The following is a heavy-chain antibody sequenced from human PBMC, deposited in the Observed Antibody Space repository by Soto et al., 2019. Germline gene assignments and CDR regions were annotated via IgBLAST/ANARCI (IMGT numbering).Heavy chain of an antibody. D-gene: IGHD1-26*01. J-gene: IGHJ4*02. Sequence: ASVKVSCKASGGTFSSYAISWVRQAPGQGLEWMGGIIPIFGTANYAQKFQGRVTITADESTSTAYMELSSLRSEDTAVHYCASLLMQRSGSYRPIDYWGQGTLVTVSS. CDR2: IIPIFGTA. CDR1: GGTFSSYA. CDR3: ASLLMQRSGSYRPIDY. V-gene: IGHV1-69*13.